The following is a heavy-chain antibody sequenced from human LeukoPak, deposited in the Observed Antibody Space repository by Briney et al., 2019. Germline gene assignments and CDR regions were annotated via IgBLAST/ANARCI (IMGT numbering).Heavy chain of an antibody. CDR3: ARGSGYYYDQVALHGDY. CDR1: GGSISSYY. J-gene: IGHJ4*02. CDR2: IYYSGST. Sequence: SETLSLTCTVSGGSISSYYWSWIRQPPGKGLEWIGYIYYSGSTNYNPSLKSRVTISVDTSKNQFSLKLSSVTAADTAVYYCARGSGYYYDQVALHGDYWGQGTLVTVSS. D-gene: IGHD3-22*01. V-gene: IGHV4-59*01.